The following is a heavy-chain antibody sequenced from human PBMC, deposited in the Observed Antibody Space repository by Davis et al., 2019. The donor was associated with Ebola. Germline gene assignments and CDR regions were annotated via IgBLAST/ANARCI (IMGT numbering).Heavy chain of an antibody. V-gene: IGHV5-51*01. Sequence: GESLKISCKGSGYSFTSYWIGWVRQMPGKGLEWMGIIYPSDSDTRYSPSFQGQVTISADKSISTAYLQWSSLKASDTAMYYCARHEGRYYDSSGYYYYYYGMDVWGQGTTVTVSS. J-gene: IGHJ6*02. CDR2: IYPSDSDT. CDR3: ARHEGRYYDSSGYYYYYYGMDV. CDR1: GYSFTSYW. D-gene: IGHD3-22*01.